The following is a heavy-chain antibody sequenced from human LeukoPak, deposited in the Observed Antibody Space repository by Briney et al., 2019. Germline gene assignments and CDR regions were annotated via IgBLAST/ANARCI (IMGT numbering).Heavy chain of an antibody. D-gene: IGHD5-24*01. CDR1: GFTFSSYA. Sequence: GGSLRLSCAASGFTFSSYAMSWVRQAPGKGLEWVSAIRGSGGSTYYADSVKGRFTISRDNSKNTLYLQVNSLRAEDTAVYYCAKAPMATPGGDYYYYMDVWGKGTTVTVSS. V-gene: IGHV3-23*01. J-gene: IGHJ6*03. CDR3: AKAPMATPGGDYYYYMDV. CDR2: IRGSGGST.